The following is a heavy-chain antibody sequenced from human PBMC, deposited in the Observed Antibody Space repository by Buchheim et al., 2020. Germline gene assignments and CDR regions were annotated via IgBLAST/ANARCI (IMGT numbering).Heavy chain of an antibody. CDR3: ARDLGRYSYGLDY. D-gene: IGHD5-18*01. J-gene: IGHJ4*02. CDR1: GFTFSSYA. Sequence: QVQLVESGAGVVQPGRSLRLSCAASGFTFSSYAMHWVRQAPGKGLEWVAVISSDGSNKNYADSVKGRFTISTDNSTNTLYLQMNSLRAEDTAVYYCARDLGRYSYGLDYWGQGTL. V-gene: IGHV3-30-3*01. CDR2: ISSDGSNK.